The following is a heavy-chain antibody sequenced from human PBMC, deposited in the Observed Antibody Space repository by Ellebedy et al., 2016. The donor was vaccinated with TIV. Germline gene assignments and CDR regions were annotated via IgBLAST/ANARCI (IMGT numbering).Heavy chain of an antibody. D-gene: IGHD2-2*01. Sequence: GESLKISXAASGFTFGAYAMAWVRQGPGKGLEWVSDISGGGDITYYTDSMKGRLTISRDNSKNTLYLQMNSLRAEDTAVYYCAKDSCGSTSCPYDSWGQGTLVTVSS. CDR2: ISGGGDIT. J-gene: IGHJ4*02. CDR1: GFTFGAYA. V-gene: IGHV3-23*01. CDR3: AKDSCGSTSCPYDS.